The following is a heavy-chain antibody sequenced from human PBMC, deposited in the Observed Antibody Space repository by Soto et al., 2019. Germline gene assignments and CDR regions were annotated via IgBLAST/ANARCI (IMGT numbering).Heavy chain of an antibody. Sequence: QVQLVQSGAEVKKPGASVKVSCKASGYTFTNYGFSWVRQAPGQGLEWMGWISAHNGDTKYAQEFQGRVTMTTDTSTSTAYMELRSLRSDDTAVYYCARDISYLYETSGYYNFDYWGQGTLVTVSS. CDR3: ARDISYLYETSGYYNFDY. V-gene: IGHV1-18*01. CDR1: GYTFTNYG. J-gene: IGHJ4*02. D-gene: IGHD3-22*01. CDR2: ISAHNGDT.